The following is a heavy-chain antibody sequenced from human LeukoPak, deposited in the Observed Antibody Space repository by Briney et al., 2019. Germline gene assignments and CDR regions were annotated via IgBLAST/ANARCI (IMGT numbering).Heavy chain of an antibody. Sequence: GGSLRLSCAASGFTFSNAWMSWVRQAPGKGLEWVGRIKSKTDGGTSDYAAPVKGRFTISRDDSKNTLYLQMNSLKTEDTAVYYCTTESSDSLLWFGELERRVFDYWGQGTLVTVSS. CDR2: IKSKTDGGTS. CDR1: GFTFSNAW. J-gene: IGHJ4*02. CDR3: TTESSDSLLWFGELERRVFDY. D-gene: IGHD3-10*01. V-gene: IGHV3-15*01.